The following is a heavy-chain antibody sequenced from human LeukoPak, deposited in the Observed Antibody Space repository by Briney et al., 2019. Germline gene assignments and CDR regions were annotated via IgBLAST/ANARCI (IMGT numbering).Heavy chain of an antibody. CDR1: GFTLSSYA. CDR2: ISGSGGNT. CDR3: AKGLERESRLDS. J-gene: IGHJ4*02. V-gene: IGHV3-23*01. Sequence: GGSLRLSCAASGFTLSSYAMSRVRQAPGKGLEWVSAISGSGGNTYYADSVKGRFTISRDNSKNTLYLQMNSLRAEDTALYYCAKGLERESRLDSWGQGTLVTVSS. D-gene: IGHD1-1*01.